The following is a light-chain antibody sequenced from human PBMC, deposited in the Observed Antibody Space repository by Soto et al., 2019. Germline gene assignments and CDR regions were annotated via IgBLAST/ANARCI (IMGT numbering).Light chain of an antibody. CDR3: QSYDSSLSGSV. CDR2: GIS. V-gene: IGLV1-40*01. CDR1: SSNIGAGYD. Sequence: QSVLTQPPSVSGAPGQGVTISCTGGSSNIGAGYDVHWYQQLPGTAPKLLIYGISNRPSGVPDRFSGSKSGTSASLAITGLQAEDEADYYCQSYDSSLSGSVFGGGTKLTVL. J-gene: IGLJ3*02.